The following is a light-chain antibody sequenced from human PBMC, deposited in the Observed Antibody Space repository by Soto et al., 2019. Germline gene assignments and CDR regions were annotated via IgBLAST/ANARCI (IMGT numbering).Light chain of an antibody. CDR3: YSFAGFNTQ. J-gene: IGLJ2*01. CDR1: SSGIGTFNL. CDR2: EVN. Sequence: QSVLTQPASVSGTPGQSIAISCTGNSSGIGTFNLVSWYQQHPGKAPKLIIYEVNKRPSGISSRFSGSKSGNTASLTISGLQAEDEADYYCYSFAGFNTQFGGGTEVTVL. V-gene: IGLV2-23*02.